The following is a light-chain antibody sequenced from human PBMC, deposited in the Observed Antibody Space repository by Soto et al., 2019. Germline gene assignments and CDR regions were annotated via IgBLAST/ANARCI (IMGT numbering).Light chain of an antibody. CDR1: KIGSKS. J-gene: IGLJ2*01. V-gene: IGLV3-21*02. Sequence: SYELTQPPSVSVAPGQTARITCGGNKIGSKSVHWYQQKPGQAPVLVVSDDNDRPSGIPGRFSGSNSGNTATLTISRVEDGDEADYYCQVWDGSSAVVFGGGTQLTVL. CDR2: DDN. CDR3: QVWDGSSAVV.